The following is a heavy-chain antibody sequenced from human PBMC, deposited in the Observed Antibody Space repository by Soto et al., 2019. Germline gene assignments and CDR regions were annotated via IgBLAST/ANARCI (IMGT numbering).Heavy chain of an antibody. CDR2: IYHSGST. J-gene: IGHJ5*02. CDR3: ARGAVVDVLAAFSRELDP. Sequence: SWETLSLTCAVSGFSISGGCCSLSWIRQPPGKGLDWIGDIYHSGSTSYNPSLKSRLNISMDKSKNLFSLKMTSVTATDTAVYFCARGAVVDVLAAFSRELDPWGQGLLVTVSA. D-gene: IGHD2-15*01. V-gene: IGHV4-30-2*05. CDR1: GFSISGGCCS.